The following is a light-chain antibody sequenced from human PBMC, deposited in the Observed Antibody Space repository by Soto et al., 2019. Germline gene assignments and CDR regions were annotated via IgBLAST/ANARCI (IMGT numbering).Light chain of an antibody. Sequence: DIQMTQSPSTLSASVGDRVTITCRASQYISSWLAWYQQKPGKALKLLIYKASSLESGVPSRFSGSGSGTEFTLTISSLQPDDFATYYCQQYNSQRTFGQGTKVEIK. CDR3: QQYNSQRT. CDR2: KAS. CDR1: QYISSW. V-gene: IGKV1-5*03. J-gene: IGKJ1*01.